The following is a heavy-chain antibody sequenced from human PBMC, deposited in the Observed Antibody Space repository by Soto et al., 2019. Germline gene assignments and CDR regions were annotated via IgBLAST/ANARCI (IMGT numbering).Heavy chain of an antibody. CDR2: IIPILGIT. J-gene: IGHJ4*02. D-gene: IGHD6-13*01. Sequence: QVQLVQSGAEVKKPGSSVKVSCKASGGTFSSYSITWVRQAPGQGLEWMGRIIPILGITNYAQKFQGRVTITADKSTSTAYMELSSLRSEDTAVYYCAGGAAAGTLEFDYWGQGTLVTVSS. CDR3: AGGAAAGTLEFDY. CDR1: GGTFSSYS. V-gene: IGHV1-69*02.